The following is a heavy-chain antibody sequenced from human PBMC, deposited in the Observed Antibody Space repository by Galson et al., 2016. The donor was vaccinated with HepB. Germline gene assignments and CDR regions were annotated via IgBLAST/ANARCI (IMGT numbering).Heavy chain of an antibody. J-gene: IGHJ4*02. V-gene: IGHV1-58*02. Sequence: SVKVSCKAPGGTFNSYAINWVRQAPGQGLEWIGWIVVASGKTNYAQKFQERVTITRDKSTSTAYMELSNLTSEDTAVYYCAALRVAFYDFWSGSEYFDYWGQGTQVTVSS. CDR3: AALRVAFYDFWSGSEYFDY. D-gene: IGHD3-3*01. CDR2: IVVASGKT. CDR1: GGTFNSYA.